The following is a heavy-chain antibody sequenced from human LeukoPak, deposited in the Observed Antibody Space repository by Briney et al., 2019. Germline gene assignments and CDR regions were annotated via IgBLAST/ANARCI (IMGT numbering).Heavy chain of an antibody. CDR2: ISYDGSNK. V-gene: IGHV3-30*18. D-gene: IGHD6-19*01. CDR1: GFTFSTYG. CDR3: AKDPTAKYSSGWYDDAFDI. J-gene: IGHJ3*02. Sequence: PGGSLRLSCAASGFTFSTYGMHWVRQAPGKGLEWVAVISYDGSNKYYADSVKGRFTISRDNSKNTLHLQMNSLRAEDTAVYYCAKDPTAKYSSGWYDDAFDIWGQGTMVTVSS.